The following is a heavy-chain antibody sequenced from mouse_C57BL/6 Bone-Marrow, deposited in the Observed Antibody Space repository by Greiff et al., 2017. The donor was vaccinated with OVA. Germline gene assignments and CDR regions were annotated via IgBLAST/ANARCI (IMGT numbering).Heavy chain of an antibody. CDR1: GYTFTSYW. CDR3: ARGRRGYFDV. V-gene: IGHV1-69*01. J-gene: IGHJ1*03. CDR2: IDPSDSYT. Sequence: QVQLKQPGAELVMPGASVKLSCKASGYTFTSYWMHWVKQRPGQGLEWIGEIDPSDSYTNYNQKFKGKSTLTVDKSSSTAYMQLISLTSEDSAVYYWARGRRGYFDVWGTGTTVTVSS.